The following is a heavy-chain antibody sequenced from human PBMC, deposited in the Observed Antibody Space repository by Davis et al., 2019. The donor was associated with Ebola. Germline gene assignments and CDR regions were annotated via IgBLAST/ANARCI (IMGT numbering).Heavy chain of an antibody. CDR2: INHSGST. CDR3: ARMSIAARPIDY. J-gene: IGHJ4*02. Sequence: SETLSLTCTVSGGSINSYYWGWIRQPPGKGLEWIGEINHSGSTNYNPSLKSRVTISVDTSKNQFSLKLSSVTAADTAVYYCARMSIAARPIDYWGQGTLVTVSS. D-gene: IGHD6-6*01. V-gene: IGHV4-34*01. CDR1: GGSINSYY.